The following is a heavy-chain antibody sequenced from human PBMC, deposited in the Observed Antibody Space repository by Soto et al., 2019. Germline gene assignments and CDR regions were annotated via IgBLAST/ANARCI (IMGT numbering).Heavy chain of an antibody. CDR3: ARDTTVTTPTYFAS. CDR1: GLTVSNSY. V-gene: IGHV3-66*01. J-gene: IGHJ4*02. CDR2: LYSDGTT. D-gene: IGHD4-17*01. Sequence: EVPLVESGGGLVQPGGSLRLSCAASGLTVSNSYMNWVRQAPGERLEWVSILYSDGTTYYADSVKGRFTISRDNSKNTLYLQMHSLRADDTAVYYCARDTTVTTPTYFASWGQGTLVIVSS.